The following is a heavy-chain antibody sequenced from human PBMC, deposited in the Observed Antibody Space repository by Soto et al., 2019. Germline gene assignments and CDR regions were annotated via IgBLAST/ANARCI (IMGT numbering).Heavy chain of an antibody. CDR3: ARGRRYCSSTSCYRPSDY. CDR2: INHSGST. V-gene: IGHV4-34*01. D-gene: IGHD2-2*02. CDR1: GGSFSGYY. J-gene: IGHJ4*02. Sequence: QVQLQQWGAGLLKPSETLSLTCAVYGGSFSGYYWSWIRQPPGKGLEWIGEINHSGSTNYNPSLKSRVTISVDTSKNQFSLKLSSVTAADTAVYYCARGRRYCSSTSCYRPSDYWGQGTLVTVSS.